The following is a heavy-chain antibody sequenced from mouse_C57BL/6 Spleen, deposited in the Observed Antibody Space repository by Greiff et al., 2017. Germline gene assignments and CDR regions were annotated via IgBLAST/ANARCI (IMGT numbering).Heavy chain of an antibody. CDR1: GYTFTSYG. CDR3: ARYDYGSSFYYAMDN. V-gene: IGHV1-81*01. J-gene: IGHJ4*01. CDR2: IYPRSGNT. D-gene: IGHD1-1*01. Sequence: VQLQQSGAELARPGASVKLSCKASGYTFTSYGISWVKQRTGQGLEWIGEIYPRSGNTYYNEKFKGKATLTADKSSSTAYMELRSLTSEDSAVYFCARYDYGSSFYYAMDNWGQRNSETASS.